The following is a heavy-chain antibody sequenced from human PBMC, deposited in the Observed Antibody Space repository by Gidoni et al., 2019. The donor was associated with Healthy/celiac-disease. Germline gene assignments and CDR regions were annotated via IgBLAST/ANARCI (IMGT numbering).Heavy chain of an antibody. J-gene: IGHJ4*02. D-gene: IGHD1-26*01. CDR3: ARSPGIVGATRYFDY. CDR1: GFTFSSYS. V-gene: IGHV3-21*01. Sequence: VQLVESGGGLVKPGGSLSLSCAASGFTFSSYSMNWVRQAPGKGLEWVSSISSSSSYRYYADSVKGRFTISRDNAKNSLDLQRNSLRAEDTAVYYCARSPGIVGATRYFDYWGQGTLVTVSS. CDR2: ISSSSSYR.